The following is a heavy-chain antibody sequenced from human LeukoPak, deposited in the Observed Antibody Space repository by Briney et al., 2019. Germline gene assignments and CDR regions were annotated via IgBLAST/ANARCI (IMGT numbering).Heavy chain of an antibody. J-gene: IGHJ4*02. CDR2: ISSSSSYI. CDR3: ARASGSGYYDY. CDR1: GFTFSSYS. D-gene: IGHD3-3*01. V-gene: IGHV3-21*01. Sequence: GGSLRLSCAASGFTFSSYSMNWVRQAPGKGLEWGSSISSSSSYIYYADSVKGRFTISRDNAKNSLYLQMNSLRAEDTAVYYCARASGSGYYDYWGQGTLVTVSS.